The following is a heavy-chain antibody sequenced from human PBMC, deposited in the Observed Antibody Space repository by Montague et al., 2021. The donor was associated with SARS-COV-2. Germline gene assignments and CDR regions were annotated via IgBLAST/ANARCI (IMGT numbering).Heavy chain of an antibody. CDR3: ARFWSGYVDK. CDR2: IYYTGET. D-gene: IGHD3-3*01. Sequence: SETLSLTCSFSGSSIRSYYWSWIWLRPGQPLEWLGYIYYTGETSHNPSLTSRVTISVDTSRSQFSLRLTSVTAADTAVYFCARFWSGYVDKWSQGTLVTVSS. CDR1: GSSIRSYY. V-gene: IGHV4-59*01. J-gene: IGHJ4*02.